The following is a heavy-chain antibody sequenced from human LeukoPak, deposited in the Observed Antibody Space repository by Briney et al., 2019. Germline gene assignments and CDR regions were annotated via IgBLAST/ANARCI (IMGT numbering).Heavy chain of an antibody. CDR2: IWYDGSNK. CDR3: ARDTQDTAMVIRYYFDY. J-gene: IGHJ4*02. V-gene: IGHV3-33*01. Sequence: GGSLRLSCAASGFTFSSYGMHWVRQAPGKGLEWVAVIWYDGSNKYYADSVKGRFTISRDNSKNTLYLQMNSLRAEDTAVYYCARDTQDTAMVIRYYFDYWGQGTLVTVSS. D-gene: IGHD5-18*01. CDR1: GFTFSSYG.